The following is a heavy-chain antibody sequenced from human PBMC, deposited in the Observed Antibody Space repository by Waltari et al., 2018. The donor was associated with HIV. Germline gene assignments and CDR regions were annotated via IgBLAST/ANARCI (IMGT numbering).Heavy chain of an antibody. V-gene: IGHV1-2*06. CDR3: ARDRDTAMVIWDY. J-gene: IGHJ4*02. D-gene: IGHD5-18*01. Sequence: QVQLVQSGAEVKKPGASVKVSCKASGYTFTGYFLHGVRQAPGQGLEWMGRINPNSGGTNYAQKFQGRVTMTRDTSISTAYMELSRLRSDDTAVYYCARDRDTAMVIWDYWGQGTLVIVSS. CDR1: GYTFTGYF. CDR2: INPNSGGT.